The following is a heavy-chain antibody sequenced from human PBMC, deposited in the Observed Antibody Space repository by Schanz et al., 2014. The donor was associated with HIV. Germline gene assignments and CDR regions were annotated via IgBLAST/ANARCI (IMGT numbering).Heavy chain of an antibody. D-gene: IGHD3-10*01. J-gene: IGHJ4*02. CDR1: GITFTDNY. Sequence: QVQLVESGGGVVQPGGSLRLSCAVSGITFTDNYMSWIRQAPGKGLEWLSYISVNGATREYADSVKGRFTISRDNARTSLYLQMNSLRAEDTAVYYCARVFGRTYGLPDYWGQGTLVTVSS. V-gene: IGHV3-11*01. CDR3: ARVFGRTYGLPDY. CDR2: ISVNGATR.